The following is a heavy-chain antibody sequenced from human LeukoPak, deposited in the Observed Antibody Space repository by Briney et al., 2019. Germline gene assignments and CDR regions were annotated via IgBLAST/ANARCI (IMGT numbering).Heavy chain of an antibody. CDR1: GGSISSGSYY. CDR3: ARDIRYSSSWPTGFDP. J-gene: IGHJ5*02. Sequence: PSETLSLTCTVSGGSISSGSYYWSWIRQPAGKGLEWIGRIYTSGSTNYNPSLKSRVTISVDTSKNQFSLKLSSVTAADTAVYYCARDIRYSSSWPTGFDPWGQGTLVTVSS. D-gene: IGHD6-13*01. V-gene: IGHV4-61*02. CDR2: IYTSGST.